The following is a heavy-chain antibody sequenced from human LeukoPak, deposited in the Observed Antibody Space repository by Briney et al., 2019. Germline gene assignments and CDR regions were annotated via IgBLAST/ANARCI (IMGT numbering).Heavy chain of an antibody. CDR3: ARSSGSYRPFDS. V-gene: IGHV3-48*03. CDR2: ISHTFDIK. J-gene: IGHJ4*02. D-gene: IGHD3-22*01. CDR1: GFTFSSFX. Sequence: GGSLRLSCVASGFTFSSFXXXXXXXAPXXXXXWISHISHTFDIKYADXVXXRFTXXXXNAKNSQYLQMTSLRAEDTAVYYCARSSGSYRPFDSWGQGTLVTVSS.